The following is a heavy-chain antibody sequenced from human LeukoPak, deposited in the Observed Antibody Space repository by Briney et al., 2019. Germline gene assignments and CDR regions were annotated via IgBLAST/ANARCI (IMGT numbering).Heavy chain of an antibody. V-gene: IGHV3-21*01. J-gene: IGHJ6*02. CDR3: ARDLRRTIFGVVIYYGMDV. Sequence: PGGSLRLSCAASGFTFSNYDMNWVRQAPGKGLEWVSSISSSSTYIYYADSVKGRFTVSRDSAKNSLYLQMNSLRAEDPAVYYCARDLRRTIFGVVIYYGMDVWGQGTTVTVSS. D-gene: IGHD3-3*01. CDR2: ISSSSTYI. CDR1: GFTFSNYD.